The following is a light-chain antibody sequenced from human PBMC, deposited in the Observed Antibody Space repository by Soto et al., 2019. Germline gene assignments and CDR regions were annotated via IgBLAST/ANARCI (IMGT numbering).Light chain of an antibody. J-gene: IGLJ1*01. Sequence: QSVLTQPASVSGSPGQSITISCTGTSSDVGGYNYVSWYQQHPGKAPKLMIYDVSNRPSGVSNLFSGSKSGNTASLTISGLQAEDEADYYCSSYTSSSTAYVFGTGTKVTV. CDR3: SSYTSSSTAYV. CDR1: SSDVGGYNY. CDR2: DVS. V-gene: IGLV2-14*01.